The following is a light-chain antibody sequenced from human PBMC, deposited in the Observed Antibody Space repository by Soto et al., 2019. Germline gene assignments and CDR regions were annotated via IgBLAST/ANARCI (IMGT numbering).Light chain of an antibody. CDR3: SAWDGSLSGLVV. CDR1: NSNIGSNT. Sequence: QSVLTQPPSASGTPGQRVTISCSGSNSNIGSNTVNWYQQLPGTAPKLLIHSNTQRPSGVPDRFSASKSGTSASLAITGLLSEDEGDYYCSAWDGSLSGLVVFGGGTKLTVL. CDR2: SNT. J-gene: IGLJ2*01. V-gene: IGLV1-44*01.